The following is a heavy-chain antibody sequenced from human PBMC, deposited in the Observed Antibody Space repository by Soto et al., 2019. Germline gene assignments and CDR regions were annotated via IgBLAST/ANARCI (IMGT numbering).Heavy chain of an antibody. CDR1: GGSISSGGYY. J-gene: IGHJ4*02. CDR2: IYYSGST. CDR3: AREYSYGYVDY. Sequence: PSETLSLTCTVSGGSISSGGYYWSWIRQHPGKGLEWIGYIYYSGSTYYNPSLKSRVTISVDTSKNQFSLKLSSVTAADTAVYYCAREYSYGYVDYWGQGTLVTVS. V-gene: IGHV4-31*03. D-gene: IGHD5-18*01.